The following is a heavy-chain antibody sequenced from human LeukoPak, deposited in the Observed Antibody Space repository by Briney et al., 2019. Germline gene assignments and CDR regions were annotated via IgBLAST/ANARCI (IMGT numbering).Heavy chain of an antibody. J-gene: IGHJ6*02. D-gene: IGHD3-9*01. CDR1: GYTFTSSN. V-gene: IGHV1-8*01. Sequence: GASVRVSCKVSGYTFTSSNINWVRQAPGQGLEWMGWMNPSSGNTAYAQRFQGRVTMTRDTSTNTAFLQLTSLRSKDTAVYYCARGLDVERSSAWSWGPKKFYYNVMDVWGQGTTVTVSS. CDR3: ARGLDVERSSAWSWGPKKFYYNVMDV. CDR2: MNPSSGNT.